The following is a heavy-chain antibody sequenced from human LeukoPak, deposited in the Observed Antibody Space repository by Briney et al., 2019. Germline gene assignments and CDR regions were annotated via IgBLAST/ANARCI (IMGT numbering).Heavy chain of an antibody. Sequence: GGSLRLSCAASGFTFSSYGMSWVRQAPGKGLEWVSAISGSGGSTYYADSVKGRFTISRDNSKNTLYLQMNNLRAEDTAVYYCAKYYYGSGSPIFDYWGQGTLVTVSS. V-gene: IGHV3-23*01. CDR3: AKYYYGSGSPIFDY. CDR2: ISGSGGST. J-gene: IGHJ4*02. D-gene: IGHD3-10*01. CDR1: GFTFSSYG.